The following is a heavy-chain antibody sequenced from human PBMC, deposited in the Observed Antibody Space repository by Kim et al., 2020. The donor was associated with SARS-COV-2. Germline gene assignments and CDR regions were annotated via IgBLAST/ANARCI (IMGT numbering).Heavy chain of an antibody. Sequence: GGSLRLSCEASGFAFNTYGMHWVRQAPGKGLEWVAVISHDGSKKHYAESVQGRFIVSRDNSKSTLYLHLNSLRREDTAVFYCARDLSTEISGWNYWGQGT. CDR1: GFAFNTYG. D-gene: IGHD6-19*01. V-gene: IGHV3-30*03. J-gene: IGHJ4*02. CDR3: ARDLSTEISGWNY. CDR2: ISHDGSKK.